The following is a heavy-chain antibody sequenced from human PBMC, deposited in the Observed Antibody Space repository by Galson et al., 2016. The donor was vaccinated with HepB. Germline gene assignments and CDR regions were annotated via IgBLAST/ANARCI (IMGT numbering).Heavy chain of an antibody. Sequence: SLRLSCAASGFTLSNYAMHWVRQTPGKGLEWVAVISKDGSNEYYAESVKGRFTISRDNSKNTVYLQMNSLRGEDRAVYYCAREAERWNYLDYWGQGTLVTVSS. CDR3: AREAERWNYLDY. V-gene: IGHV3-30*04. CDR1: GFTLSNYA. J-gene: IGHJ4*02. CDR2: ISKDGSNE. D-gene: IGHD5-24*01.